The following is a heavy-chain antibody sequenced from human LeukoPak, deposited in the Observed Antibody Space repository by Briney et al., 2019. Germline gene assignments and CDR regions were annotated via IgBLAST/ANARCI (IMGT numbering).Heavy chain of an antibody. J-gene: IGHJ4*02. CDR1: GFTFSSYG. V-gene: IGHV3-30*03. D-gene: IGHD3-10*01. CDR2: ISNDGRSI. Sequence: GGSLRLSCAASGFTFSSYGMHWVRQAPAKGLEWVAVISNDGRSIYYADSVKGRFTISRDNSKNSLYLQMNSLRAEDTAVYYCARDPGGSLDYWGQGTLVTVSS. CDR3: ARDPGGSLDY.